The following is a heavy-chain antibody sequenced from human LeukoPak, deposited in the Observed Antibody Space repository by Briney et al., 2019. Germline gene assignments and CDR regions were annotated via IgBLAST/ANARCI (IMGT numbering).Heavy chain of an antibody. CDR3: ARVQSSGWYGSWFDP. J-gene: IGHJ5*02. CDR2: IKQDGSEK. D-gene: IGHD6-19*01. V-gene: IGHV3-7*01. CDR1: GFTFSSYW. Sequence: PGGSLRLSCAASGFTFSSYWMSWVRQAPGKGLEWVANIKQDGSEKYYVDSVKGRFTISRDNAKNSLYLQMNSLRAEDTAVYYCARVQSSGWYGSWFDPWGQGTLVTVSS.